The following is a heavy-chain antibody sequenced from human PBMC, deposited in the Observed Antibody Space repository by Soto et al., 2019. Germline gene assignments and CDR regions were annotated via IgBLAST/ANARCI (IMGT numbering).Heavy chain of an antibody. CDR1: GGSISSGDYY. CDR3: ARVTYDYANDY. D-gene: IGHD3-16*01. CDR2: IYYSGST. Sequence: SETLSLTCTVSGGSISSGDYYWSWIRQPPGKGLEWIGYIYYSGSTYYNPSLKSRVTISIDTSKNQFSLKLSSVTAADAAVYYCARVTYDYANDYWGQGTLVTVSS. V-gene: IGHV4-30-4*01. J-gene: IGHJ4*02.